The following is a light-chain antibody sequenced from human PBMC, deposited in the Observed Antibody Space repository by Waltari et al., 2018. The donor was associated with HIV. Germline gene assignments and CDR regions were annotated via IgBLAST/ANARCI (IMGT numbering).Light chain of an antibody. Sequence: EIVLTQSPGTLSLSPADRATLSCRPSPIVSRNFLAWDHQKPGQAPRLLIYGASTRATGIPDRLSGTGSGTDFTLTISRLEPEDFGVFYCQQYGSSREYTFGQGTKLEIK. J-gene: IGKJ2*01. CDR3: QQYGSSREYT. CDR2: GAS. CDR1: PIVSRNF. V-gene: IGKV3-20*01.